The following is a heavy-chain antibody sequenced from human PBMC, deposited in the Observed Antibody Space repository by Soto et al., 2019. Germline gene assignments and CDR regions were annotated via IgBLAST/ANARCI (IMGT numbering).Heavy chain of an antibody. CDR1: GFTFSSYW. CDR3: ARDTLTYYDFWTGYYPRPITNKWLDP. CDR2: IKQDGSEK. V-gene: IGHV3-7*01. D-gene: IGHD3-3*01. Sequence: PGGSLRLSCAASGFTFSSYWMSWVRQAPGKGLEWVANIKQDGSEKYYVDSVKGRFTISRDNAKNSLYLQMNSLRAEDTAVYYCARDTLTYYDFWTGYYPRPITNKWLDPWGQGTLVTVSS. J-gene: IGHJ5*02.